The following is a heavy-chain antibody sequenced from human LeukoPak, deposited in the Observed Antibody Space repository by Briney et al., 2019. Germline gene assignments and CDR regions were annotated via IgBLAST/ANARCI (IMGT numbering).Heavy chain of an antibody. CDR3: TTDRYYYDTSDAFDI. D-gene: IGHD3-22*01. CDR2: IKSKTDGGTT. V-gene: IGHV3-15*01. J-gene: IGHJ3*02. Sequence: GGSLRLSCAASGFTFSNAWMSWVRQAPGKGLEWVGRIKSKTDGGTTDYAAPVKGRFTISRDDSKNTLYLQMNSLKTEDTAVYYCTTDRYYYDTSDAFDIWGQGTMVTVSS. CDR1: GFTFSNAW.